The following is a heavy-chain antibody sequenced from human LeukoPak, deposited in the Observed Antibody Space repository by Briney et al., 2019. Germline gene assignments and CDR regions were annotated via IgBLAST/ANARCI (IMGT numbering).Heavy chain of an antibody. J-gene: IGHJ6*02. D-gene: IGHD2-2*02. V-gene: IGHV3-7*04. CDR1: GFTFTSYG. CDR3: ARYRYCSSTSCYNYYYGMDV. CDR2: IKQGGSEK. Sequence: GGSLRLSCAASGFTFTSYGMSWVRQAPGKGLEWVANIKQGGSEKYYVDSVKGRFTISRDNAKNSLYLQMNSLRAEDTAVYYCARYRYCSSTSCYNYYYGMDVWGQGTTVTVSS.